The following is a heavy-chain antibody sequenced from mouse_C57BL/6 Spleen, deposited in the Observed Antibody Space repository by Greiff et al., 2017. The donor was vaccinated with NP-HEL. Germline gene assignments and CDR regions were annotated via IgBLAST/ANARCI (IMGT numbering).Heavy chain of an antibody. CDR3: ATRGYYGSSYAFDV. V-gene: IGHV1-63*01. CDR2: IYPGGGYT. CDR1: GYTFTNYW. Sequence: VQLQESGAELVRPGPSVKMSCKASGYTFTNYWIGWAKQRPGHGLEWIGDIYPGGGYTNYNEKFKGKATLTADKSSSTAYMQFSSLTSEDSAIYYCATRGYYGSSYAFDVWGTGTTVTVSS. J-gene: IGHJ1*03. D-gene: IGHD1-1*01.